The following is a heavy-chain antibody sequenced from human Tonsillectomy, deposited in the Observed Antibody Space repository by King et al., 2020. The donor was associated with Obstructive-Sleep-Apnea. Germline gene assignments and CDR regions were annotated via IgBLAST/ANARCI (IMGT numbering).Heavy chain of an antibody. J-gene: IGHJ4*02. D-gene: IGHD1-26*01. CDR3: ARGRTSKVGAKPSRRFDY. Sequence: QLVESGGGVVQPGRSLRLSCAASGFTFSIYAMHWVRQAPVKVLECFSFISYDGSNKYYADSGKGRFTISRDNSKNTLYLQMNSLRAEDTSVYYCARGRTSKVGAKPSRRFDYWGQGTLVTVSS. V-gene: IGHV3-30*01. CDR1: GFTFSIYA. CDR2: ISYDGSNK.